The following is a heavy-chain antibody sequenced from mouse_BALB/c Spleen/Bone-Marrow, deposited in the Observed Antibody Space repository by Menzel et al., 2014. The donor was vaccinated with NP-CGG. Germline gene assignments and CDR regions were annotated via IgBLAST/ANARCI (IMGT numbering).Heavy chain of an antibody. V-gene: IGHV1-69*02. Sequence: VKLMESGAELVKPGASVKLSCKASGYTFTSYWMHWVKPRPGQGLEWIGEIDPSDSYTKYNQNFKGKATLTVDKSSSTAYIQLSSLTSEDSAVYYCARLGIYYYGSSYGAMDYWGQGTSVTVSS. CDR3: ARLGIYYYGSSYGAMDY. D-gene: IGHD1-1*01. CDR1: GYTFTSYW. J-gene: IGHJ4*01. CDR2: IDPSDSYT.